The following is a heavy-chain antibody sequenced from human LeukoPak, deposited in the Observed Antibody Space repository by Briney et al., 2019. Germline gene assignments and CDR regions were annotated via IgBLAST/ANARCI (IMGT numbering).Heavy chain of an antibody. Sequence: SETLSLTCTVSGGSISTYYWRWIRQPAGKGLEWIGRIYISGRTNYNPSLQSRVTMSVDTSRNQFSLKLRSVTAADTAVYYCAREASDTAMATYYFDYWGQGTLVTVSS. J-gene: IGHJ4*02. CDR3: AREASDTAMATYYFDY. V-gene: IGHV4-4*07. D-gene: IGHD5-18*01. CDR2: IYISGRT. CDR1: GGSISTYY.